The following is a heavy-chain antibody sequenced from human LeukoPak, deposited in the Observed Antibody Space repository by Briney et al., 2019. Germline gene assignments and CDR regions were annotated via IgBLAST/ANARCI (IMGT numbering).Heavy chain of an antibody. D-gene: IGHD1-7*01. CDR2: IYYSGST. CDR3: ARARLKLFDP. CDR1: GGSVSSGSYY. Sequence: SETLSLTCTVSGGSVSSGSYYWSWIRQPPGKGLEWIGYIYYSGSTNYNPSLKSRVTISVDTSKNQFSLKLSSVTAADTAVYYCARARLKLFDPWGQGTLVTVSS. J-gene: IGHJ5*02. V-gene: IGHV4-61*01.